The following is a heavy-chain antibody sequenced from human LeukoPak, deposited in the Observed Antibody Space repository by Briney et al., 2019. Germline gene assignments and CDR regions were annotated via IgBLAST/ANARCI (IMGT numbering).Heavy chain of an antibody. CDR1: GFTFSNFW. D-gene: IGHD3-16*01. V-gene: IGHV3-74*01. CDR2: INTIGGGA. Sequence: GGSLRFSCVASGFTFSNFWIHWVRQAPGKGLVWVSRINTIGGGADYADSVKGRFTISRDNAKNTVYLHMFSLGVEDTAVYYCLRGGGGSTYGQFDYWGQGDLVTVSS. J-gene: IGHJ4*02. CDR3: LRGGGGSTYGQFDY.